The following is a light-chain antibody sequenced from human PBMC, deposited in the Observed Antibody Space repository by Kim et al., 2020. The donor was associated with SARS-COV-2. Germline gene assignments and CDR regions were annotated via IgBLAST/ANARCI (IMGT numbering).Light chain of an antibody. CDR3: QSYDSSLSTWV. Sequence: HRVTSSCTGGISESGAHYAVHWYQHLPGTAPNRLIYGTNNRPSGVPDRCAGTKSATSASLAITGLQGEDEADYYCQSYDSSLSTWVFGGGTQLTVL. CDR2: GTN. V-gene: IGLV1-40*01. J-gene: IGLJ3*02. CDR1: ISESGAHYA.